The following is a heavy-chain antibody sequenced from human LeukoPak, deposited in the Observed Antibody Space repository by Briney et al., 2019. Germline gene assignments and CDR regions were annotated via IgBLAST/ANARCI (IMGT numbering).Heavy chain of an antibody. D-gene: IGHD3-9*01. J-gene: IGHJ4*02. Sequence: HRASVKVSCKASGGTFSTYAITWVRQAPGQGLQWMGRIIPILGIANYAQNFQGRVTISADKSTSTAYIEMSSLRSEETAVYYCATGDYDILTGPDYWGQGTLVTVSS. CDR2: IIPILGIA. V-gene: IGHV1-69*04. CDR3: ATGDYDILTGPDY. CDR1: GGTFSTYA.